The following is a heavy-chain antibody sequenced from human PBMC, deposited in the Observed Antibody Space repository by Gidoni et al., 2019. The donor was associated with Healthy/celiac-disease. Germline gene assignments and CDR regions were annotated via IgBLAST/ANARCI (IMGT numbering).Heavy chain of an antibody. Sequence: QLQLQESGPGLVKPSETLSLTCTVSGGSISSSRYYWGWIRQPPGKGLEWIGSIYYSGSTYYNPALKSRVTISVDTSKNQFSLKLSSVTAADTAVYYCASGVVISWGYWGQGTLVTVSS. CDR1: GGSISSSRYY. CDR3: ASGVVISWGY. D-gene: IGHD3-3*01. CDR2: IYYSGST. V-gene: IGHV4-39*01. J-gene: IGHJ4*02.